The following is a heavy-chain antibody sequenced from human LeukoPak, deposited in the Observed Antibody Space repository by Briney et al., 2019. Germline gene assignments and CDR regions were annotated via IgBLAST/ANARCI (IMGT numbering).Heavy chain of an antibody. CDR1: GYTFTGYY. V-gene: IGHV1-2*02. D-gene: IGHD3-9*01. J-gene: IGHJ4*02. CDR2: IYPNSGAT. Sequence: ASVNVSCKASGYTFTGYYMHWVRQAPGQGLEWMGWIYPNSGATKYAQKFQGRVTMTRDTSISTAYMELSGLRSDDTAVYYCAKITGSVLRYFDWSFDYWGQGTLVTVSS. CDR3: AKITGSVLRYFDWSFDY.